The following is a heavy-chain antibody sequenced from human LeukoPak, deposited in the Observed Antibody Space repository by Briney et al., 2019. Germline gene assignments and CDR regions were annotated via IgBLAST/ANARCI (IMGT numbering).Heavy chain of an antibody. J-gene: IGHJ4*02. V-gene: IGHV3-21*04. Sequence: GGSLRLSCAASGFTFSSYSMNWVRQAPGKGLEWVSSISSSSSYIYYADSVEGRFTISRDNSKNTLYLQMNSLRPEDTAVYYCAKGYNYAYEYWGQGTLVTVSS. CDR3: AKGYNYAYEY. D-gene: IGHD5-18*01. CDR2: ISSSSSYI. CDR1: GFTFSSYS.